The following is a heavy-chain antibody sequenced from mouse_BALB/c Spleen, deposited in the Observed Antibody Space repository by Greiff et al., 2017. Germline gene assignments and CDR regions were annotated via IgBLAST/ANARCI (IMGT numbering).Heavy chain of an antibody. J-gene: IGHJ4*01. Sequence: VQLQQSGPELMKPGASVKISCKASGYSFTSYYMHWVKQSHGKSLEWIGYIDPFNGGTSYNQKFKGKATLTVDKSSSTTYMHLISLTSEDSAVYYSARPIYDGYYGAMDYWGQGTSVTVSA. V-gene: IGHV1S135*01. CDR2: IDPFNGGT. D-gene: IGHD2-3*01. CDR3: ARPIYDGYYGAMDY. CDR1: GYSFTSYY.